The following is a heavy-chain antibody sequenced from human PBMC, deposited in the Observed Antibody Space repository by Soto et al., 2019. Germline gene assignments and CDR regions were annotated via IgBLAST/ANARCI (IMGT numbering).Heavy chain of an antibody. CDR3: ARDGLSLGGMDV. Sequence: QVQLVESGGGVVQPGRSQRLSCAASGFTFSSYGMHWVRQAPGKGLEWVAVIWYDGSNKYYADSVKGRFTISRDNSKNTLYLQMNSLRAEDTAVYYCARDGLSLGGMDVWGQGTTVTVSS. CDR2: IWYDGSNK. CDR1: GFTFSSYG. D-gene: IGHD3-16*02. J-gene: IGHJ6*02. V-gene: IGHV3-33*01.